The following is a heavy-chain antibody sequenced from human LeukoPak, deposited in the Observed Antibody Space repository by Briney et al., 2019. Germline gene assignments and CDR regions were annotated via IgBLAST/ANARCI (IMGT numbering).Heavy chain of an antibody. D-gene: IGHD2-15*01. J-gene: IGHJ1*01. V-gene: IGHV3-53*01. Sequence: GGSLRLSCGASWFTVSSNYMSWVRQAPGKGLEWVSGIYSGGTTYYADSVKGRFTISRDKSKNTLHLQINSLRAEDTAIYYCTRDLGYCSGGSCYAAAFWGQGTLVTVSS. CDR2: IYSGGTT. CDR1: WFTVSSNY. CDR3: TRDLGYCSGGSCYAAAF.